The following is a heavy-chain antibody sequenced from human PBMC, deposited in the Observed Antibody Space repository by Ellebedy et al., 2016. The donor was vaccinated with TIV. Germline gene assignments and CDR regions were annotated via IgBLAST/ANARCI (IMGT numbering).Heavy chain of an antibody. CDR3: AEGRNYYDSRAYCGY. V-gene: IGHV3-74*01. J-gene: IGHJ4*02. CDR1: GFTFSRYW. D-gene: IGHD3-22*01. Sequence: GESLKISCAASGFTFSRYWMHWVRQVPGEGLVWVSRINSDGSTTNYADSVKGRFTISRDNAKNTLYLQMNSLRAEDTAVYYCAEGRNYYDSRAYCGYWGQGTLVTVPS. CDR2: INSDGSTT.